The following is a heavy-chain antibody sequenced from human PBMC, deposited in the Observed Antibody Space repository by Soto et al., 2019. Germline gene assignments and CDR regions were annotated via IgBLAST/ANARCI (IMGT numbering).Heavy chain of an antibody. D-gene: IGHD5-18*01. CDR1: GGSISSYY. Sequence: SETLSLTCTVSGGSISSYYWSWIRQPPGKGLEWIGYIYYSGGTNYNPSLKSRVTISVDTSKNQFSLKLSSVTAADTAVYYCARADGYSYGVDYWGQGTLVTVSS. V-gene: IGHV4-59*01. J-gene: IGHJ4*02. CDR2: IYYSGGT. CDR3: ARADGYSYGVDY.